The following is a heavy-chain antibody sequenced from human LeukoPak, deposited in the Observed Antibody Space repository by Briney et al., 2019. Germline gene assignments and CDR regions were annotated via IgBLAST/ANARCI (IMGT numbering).Heavy chain of an antibody. V-gene: IGHV4-39*07. CDR1: GGSISSGRYY. Sequence: SETLSLTCTVSGGSISSGRYYWGWLRQPPGKDPEWIGTIYYSGTTYYNPSLKSRVTISVDTSKNQFSLKLSSVTAADTAVYYCARGTDGGNLPDAFDIWGQGTMVTVSS. D-gene: IGHD4-23*01. CDR2: IYYSGTT. J-gene: IGHJ3*02. CDR3: ARGTDGGNLPDAFDI.